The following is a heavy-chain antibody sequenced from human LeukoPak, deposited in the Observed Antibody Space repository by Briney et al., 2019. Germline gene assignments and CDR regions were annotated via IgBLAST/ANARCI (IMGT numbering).Heavy chain of an antibody. CDR3: ARGYCGGDCYGD. Sequence: GGSLRLSCAASGFSFSNYAMNWVRQAPGKGLEWVSSIDGSSSHIYYADSVKGRFTISRDNTKSSLYLRMNSLRAEDMAVYYCARGYCGGDCYGDWGQGTLVTVSS. CDR1: GFSFSNYA. J-gene: IGHJ1*01. CDR2: IDGSSSHI. D-gene: IGHD2-21*02. V-gene: IGHV3-21*01.